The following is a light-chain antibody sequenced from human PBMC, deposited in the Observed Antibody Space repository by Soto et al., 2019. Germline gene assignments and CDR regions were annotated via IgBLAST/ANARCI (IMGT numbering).Light chain of an antibody. Sequence: EIVLTQSPGTLSLSPGERATLSCRARQSVSNYLAWYQQKPGQAPRLLIYGASSRATGIPDRFSGSGSGTDFTLTISRLEPGDFAVYYCQQYGGSPQTFGQGTKVDIK. V-gene: IGKV3-20*01. J-gene: IGKJ1*01. CDR2: GAS. CDR1: QSVSNY. CDR3: QQYGGSPQT.